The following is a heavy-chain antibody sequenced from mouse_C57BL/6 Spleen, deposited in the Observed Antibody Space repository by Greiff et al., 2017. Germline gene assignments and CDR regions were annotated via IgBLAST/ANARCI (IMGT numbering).Heavy chain of an antibody. CDR3: ARVATVVANYFDY. Sequence: QVQLQQPGAELVKPGASVKLSCTASGYTFTSYWMHWVKQRPGQGLEWIGMIHPNSGSTNYNEKFKSKATLTVDKSSSTAYMQLSSLTSEDSAVYYCARVATVVANYFDYWGQGTTLTVSS. D-gene: IGHD1-1*01. V-gene: IGHV1-64*01. CDR2: IHPNSGST. J-gene: IGHJ2*01. CDR1: GYTFTSYW.